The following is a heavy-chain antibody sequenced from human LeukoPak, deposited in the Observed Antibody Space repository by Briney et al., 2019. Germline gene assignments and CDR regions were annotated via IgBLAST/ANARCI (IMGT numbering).Heavy chain of an antibody. Sequence: ASVKVSCKASGGTFSSYAISWVRQAPGPGLEWMGWMKPNSGNTGYAQKFQGRVTITRNTSISTAYMELSSLRSEDTAVYYCARGLSRDLEWFSYYYYMDVWGKGTTVTVSS. CDR3: ARGLSRDLEWFSYYYYMDV. D-gene: IGHD3-3*01. CDR1: GGTFSSYA. J-gene: IGHJ6*03. CDR2: MKPNSGNT. V-gene: IGHV1-8*03.